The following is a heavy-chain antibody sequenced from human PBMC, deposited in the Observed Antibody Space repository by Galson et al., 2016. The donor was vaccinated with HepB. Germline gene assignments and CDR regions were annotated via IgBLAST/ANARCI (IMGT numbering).Heavy chain of an antibody. D-gene: IGHD2-15*01. Sequence: ETLSLTCALYGGSFSDYHWSWIRQSPGKGLGWIGRVTSSGSTDYIPSLKSRVTISIDTSKNQFSLGLTSVTAADTSTYYCARQLPYCSGGSCYSGWFDPWGQGTLVTVSS. CDR2: VTSSGST. CDR3: ARQLPYCSGGSCYSGWFDP. J-gene: IGHJ5*02. V-gene: IGHV4-34*01. CDR1: GGSFSDYH.